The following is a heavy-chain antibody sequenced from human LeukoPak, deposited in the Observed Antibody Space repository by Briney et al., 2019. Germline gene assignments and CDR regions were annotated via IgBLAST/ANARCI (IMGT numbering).Heavy chain of an antibody. Sequence: PGGSLRLSCAASGSTFSSYAMSWVRQAPGKGLEWVSAISGSGGSTYYADSVKGRFTISRDNSKNTLYLQMNSLRAEDTAVYYCAKRYGSGSYGYFDYWGQGTLVTVSS. CDR1: GSTFSSYA. V-gene: IGHV3-23*01. J-gene: IGHJ4*02. D-gene: IGHD3-10*01. CDR2: ISGSGGST. CDR3: AKRYGSGSYGYFDY.